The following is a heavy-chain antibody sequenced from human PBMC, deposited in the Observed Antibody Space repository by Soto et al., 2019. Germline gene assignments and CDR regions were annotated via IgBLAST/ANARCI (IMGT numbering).Heavy chain of an antibody. CDR2: IIPIFGTA. V-gene: IGHV1-69*06. Sequence: SVKVSCKASGGTFSSYAISWVRQAPGQGLEWMGGIIPIFGTANYAQKFQGRVTITADKSTSTAYMELSSLRSEDTAVYYCARVSDYSXRRSPRGGRHYYYYGMDVWGQGTTVTVSS. CDR1: GGTFSSYA. J-gene: IGHJ6*02. D-gene: IGHD4-4*01. CDR3: ARVSDYSXRRSPRGGRHYYYYGMDV.